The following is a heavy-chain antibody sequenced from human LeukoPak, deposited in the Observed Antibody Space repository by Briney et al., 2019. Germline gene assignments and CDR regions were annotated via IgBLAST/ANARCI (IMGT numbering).Heavy chain of an antibody. Sequence: GGSLRLSCAASGFTFSSYGMHWVRQAPGKGLEWVAVIWYDGSNKYYADSVKGRFTISRDSSKNTLYLQMNSLRAEDTAVYYCARLLTYYYGSGSPPDYFDYWGQGTLVTVSS. J-gene: IGHJ4*02. CDR2: IWYDGSNK. CDR1: GFTFSSYG. D-gene: IGHD3-10*01. CDR3: ARLLTYYYGSGSPPDYFDY. V-gene: IGHV3-33*01.